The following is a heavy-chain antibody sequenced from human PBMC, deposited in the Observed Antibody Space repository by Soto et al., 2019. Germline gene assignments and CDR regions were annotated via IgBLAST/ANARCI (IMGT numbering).Heavy chain of an antibody. CDR1: GYTFSGSV. CDR2: INADNGNT. D-gene: IGHD4-17*01. CDR3: ASEIDATTATSLDY. V-gene: IGHV1-3*01. Sequence: QVQLVQSGAEVKKPGASVKVSCKASGYTFSGSVMHWVRQAPGQGLEWMGWINADNGNTKYSQKFQGRVTMTWDTSASTAYMEFSCLRSEDTAIYYCASEIDATTATSLDYWGQGTPVTVSS. J-gene: IGHJ4*02.